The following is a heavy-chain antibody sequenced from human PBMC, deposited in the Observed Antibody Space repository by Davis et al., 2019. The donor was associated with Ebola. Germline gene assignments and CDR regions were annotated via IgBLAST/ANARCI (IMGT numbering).Heavy chain of an antibody. CDR2: IIPIFGTA. CDR3: AGAARSRYYYGMDV. Sequence: SVTVSCKASGGTFSSYAISWVRQAPEQGLEWMGGIIPIFGTANYAQKFQGRVTITADKSTSTAYMELSSLRSEDTAVYYCAGAARSRYYYGMDVWGQGTTVTVSS. CDR1: GGTFSSYA. D-gene: IGHD6-6*01. V-gene: IGHV1-69*06. J-gene: IGHJ6*02.